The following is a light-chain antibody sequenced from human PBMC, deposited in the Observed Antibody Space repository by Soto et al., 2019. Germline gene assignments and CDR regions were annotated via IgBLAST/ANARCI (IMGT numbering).Light chain of an antibody. Sequence: SYELTQPPSVSVAPGNTARITCGGNNIETKSVHWYQQKPGQAPVLVIHYDSHRPSGIPERFSGSKSGNTATLTISRVEAGDEADYYCQVWDSSSDHYVFATGTKVTVL. J-gene: IGLJ1*01. V-gene: IGLV3-21*04. CDR2: YDS. CDR1: NIETKS. CDR3: QVWDSSSDHYV.